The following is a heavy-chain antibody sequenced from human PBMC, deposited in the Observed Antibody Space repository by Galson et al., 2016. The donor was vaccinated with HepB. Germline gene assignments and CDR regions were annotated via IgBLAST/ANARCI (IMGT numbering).Heavy chain of an antibody. CDR2: IFHAISDI. J-gene: IGHJ4*02. Sequence: QSGAEVKKPGESLKISCQTSGYNFVNLWVGWVRQLPGQGLEWMGAIFHAISDIKYSPSFQGHVTISADKSSATAYLRWDSLKASDTALYYCVRLGTTVTTPVVYWGLGTLVTVSS. V-gene: IGHV5-51*01. CDR3: VRLGTTVTTPVVY. CDR1: GYNFVNLW. D-gene: IGHD4-17*01.